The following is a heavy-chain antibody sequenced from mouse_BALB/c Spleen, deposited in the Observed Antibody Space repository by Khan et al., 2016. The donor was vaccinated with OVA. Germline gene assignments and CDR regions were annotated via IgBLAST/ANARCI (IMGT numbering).Heavy chain of an antibody. D-gene: IGHD1-1*01. J-gene: IGHJ3*01. V-gene: IGHV1-7*01. Sequence: VQLQESGAELAKPWASVKMSCKASGYTFTSYWMHWVKQRPGQGLEWIGYINPSTGYSEYNQKFKDKATLTADKSSSTAYMQLSSLTSDDSAVYYCANHGSSSAWFAYWGQGTLVTVSA. CDR3: ANHGSSSAWFAY. CDR2: INPSTGYS. CDR1: GYTFTSYW.